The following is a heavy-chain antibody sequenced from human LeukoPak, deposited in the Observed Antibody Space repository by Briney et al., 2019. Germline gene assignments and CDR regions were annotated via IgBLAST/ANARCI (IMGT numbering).Heavy chain of an antibody. CDR3: ARESFAARWD. J-gene: IGHJ4*02. CDR2: IKQDGSEK. V-gene: IGHV3-7*01. Sequence: GGSLRLSCEASGFAFSSYGMNWVRQAPGKGLEWVANIKQDGSEKYYVDSVKGRFTISRDNAKNSLYLQMNSLRAEDTAVYYCARESFAARWDWGQGTLVTVSS. CDR1: GFAFSSYG. D-gene: IGHD6-6*01.